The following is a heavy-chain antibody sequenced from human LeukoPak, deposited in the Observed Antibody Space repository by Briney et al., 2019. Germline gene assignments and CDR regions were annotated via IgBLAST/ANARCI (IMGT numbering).Heavy chain of an antibody. Sequence: ASVKVSCKASGYSFTSYGISWVRQAPGQGLEWMGWISAYNGNTNYAQKLQGRVTMTTDTSTSTAYMELRSLRSDDTAVYYCARGLGSSSSGFYYYMDVWGKGTTVTVSS. V-gene: IGHV1-18*01. CDR2: ISAYNGNT. CDR1: GYSFTSYG. J-gene: IGHJ6*03. CDR3: ARGLGSSSSGFYYYMDV. D-gene: IGHD6-6*01.